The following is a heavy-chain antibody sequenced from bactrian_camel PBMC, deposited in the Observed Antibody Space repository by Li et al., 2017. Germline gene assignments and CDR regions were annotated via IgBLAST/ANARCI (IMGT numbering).Heavy chain of an antibody. CDR2: INSGGDNT. D-gene: IGHD5*01. J-gene: IGHJ4*01. V-gene: IGHV3S42*01. Sequence: VQLVESGGGLVQPGGSLRLSCAASGFEFSRSSMSWVRQAPGKRVEWVSGINSGGDNTGYANSVRGRFTISRDNAENMLYLQLNSLKIEDTARYFCSKGWGLGAMVRDPVRGQGTQVTVS. CDR1: GFEFSRSS. CDR3: SKGWGLGAMVRDPV.